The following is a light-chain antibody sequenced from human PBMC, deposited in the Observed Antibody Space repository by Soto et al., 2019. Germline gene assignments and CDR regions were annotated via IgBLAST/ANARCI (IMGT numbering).Light chain of an antibody. CDR2: GAS. Sequence: EIVLTQSPGTLSLSPGERATLSCRASQSVSSSYLAWYQKKPGQAPRLLIYGASSRATGIPDRFSGSGSGTDFTLTISILEPEDLAVYYCQQYGSSPKTFGQGTKVEIK. CDR3: QQYGSSPKT. J-gene: IGKJ1*01. V-gene: IGKV3-20*01. CDR1: QSVSSSY.